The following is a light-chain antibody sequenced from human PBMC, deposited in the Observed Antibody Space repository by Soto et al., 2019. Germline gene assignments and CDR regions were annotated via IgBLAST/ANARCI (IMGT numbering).Light chain of an antibody. V-gene: IGKV4-1*01. Sequence: VMTEFADPRATSLAGRATINCMSSQSVLYSSKKKDNLRLYQQEPGQLPKVVDFWASAREAVVPHRLSGRGSGKAYTLTVSSLRADDVAVYYCHQYYSNQWTFDKGTKVYI. CDR1: QSVLYSSKKKDN. CDR3: HQYYSNQWT. J-gene: IGKJ1*01. CDR2: WAS.